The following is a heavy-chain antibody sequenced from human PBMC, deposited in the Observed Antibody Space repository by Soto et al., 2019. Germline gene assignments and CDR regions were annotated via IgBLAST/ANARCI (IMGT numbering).Heavy chain of an antibody. V-gene: IGHV3-33*01. CDR3: ARSPPTAYDILTAFDY. CDR2: IWYDGSNK. CDR1: GFTFSSYG. Sequence: GGSLRLSCAASGFTFSSYGMHWVRQAPGKGLEWVAVIWYDGSNKYYADSVKGRFTISRDNSKNTLYLQMNSLRAEDTAVYYWARSPPTAYDILTAFDYWGQGTLVTVSS. J-gene: IGHJ4*02. D-gene: IGHD3-9*01.